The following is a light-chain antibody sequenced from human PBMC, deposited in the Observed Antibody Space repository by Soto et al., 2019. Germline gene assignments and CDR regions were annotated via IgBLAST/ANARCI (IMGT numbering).Light chain of an antibody. J-gene: IGLJ3*02. CDR2: DVK. V-gene: IGLV2-14*01. Sequence: QSALTQPASVSGSPGQSITISCTGTSSDVGGYNYVSWYQQHPGKAPKLMIYDVKNRPSGVSNRFSGSKSGNTASLTISGLQAEDEADYYCSSYPSSSTLVVFGGGIKLTVL. CDR1: SSDVGGYNY. CDR3: SSYPSSSTLVV.